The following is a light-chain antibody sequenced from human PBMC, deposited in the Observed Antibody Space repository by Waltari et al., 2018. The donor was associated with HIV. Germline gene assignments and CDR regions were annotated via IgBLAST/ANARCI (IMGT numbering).Light chain of an antibody. CDR2: EVS. CDR3: CAYAGSTTYVI. CDR1: SSDVGGYNL. J-gene: IGLJ2*01. Sequence: QSALTQPASVSGSPGQSITISCTGTSSDVGGYNLVSWYQQHPGKAPKLMIYEVSKRHSGVSNRFSGSKSGNTASLTSSGLQAEDEADYYCCAYAGSTTYVIFGGGTKLTVL. V-gene: IGLV2-23*02.